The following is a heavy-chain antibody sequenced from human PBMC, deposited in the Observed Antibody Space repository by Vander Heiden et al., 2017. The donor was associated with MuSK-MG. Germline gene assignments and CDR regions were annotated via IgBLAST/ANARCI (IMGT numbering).Heavy chain of an antibody. Sequence: QVQLVELAGGVVQPGRSLRLPCAPSGFPSSTYAMPRLRQAPAKGMEWVAVISYDGYNKYYADSVKGRFTISRDNSKNTLYLQMNSLRAEDTAVYYCARDSDLYDYGDYGYDYWGQGTLVTVSS. CDR2: ISYDGYNK. CDR1: GFPSSTYA. V-gene: IGHV3-30-3*01. D-gene: IGHD4-17*01. CDR3: ARDSDLYDYGDYGYDY. J-gene: IGHJ4*02.